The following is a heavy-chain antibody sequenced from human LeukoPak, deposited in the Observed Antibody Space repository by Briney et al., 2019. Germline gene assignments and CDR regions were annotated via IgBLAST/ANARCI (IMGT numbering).Heavy chain of an antibody. CDR2: ISGSGGST. J-gene: IGHJ4*02. V-gene: IGHV3-23*01. CDR1: GFTFSSYA. D-gene: IGHD3-3*01. Sequence: GGSLRLSCAASGFTFSSYAMSWVRQAPGKGLEWVSAISGSGGSTYYADSVKGRFTISRDNSKNTLYLQMNSLRAEDTAVYYCAKERRSTIFGVVITNYFDYWGQGTLVTVSS. CDR3: AKERRSTIFGVVITNYFDY.